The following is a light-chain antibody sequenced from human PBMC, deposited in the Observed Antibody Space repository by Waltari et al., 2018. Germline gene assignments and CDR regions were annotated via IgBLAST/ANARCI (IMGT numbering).Light chain of an antibody. V-gene: IGKV3-15*01. Sequence: EIVMTQSPPTLSVSPGDTASLSCRASQSVGRNLAWYQQKPGQAPRLLIYGAYNRATGIPARFSGSGSGTEFTLTISSLQSEDFAVYYCQHRASWPLTFGGGTKVEI. CDR1: QSVGRN. J-gene: IGKJ4*01. CDR2: GAY. CDR3: QHRASWPLT.